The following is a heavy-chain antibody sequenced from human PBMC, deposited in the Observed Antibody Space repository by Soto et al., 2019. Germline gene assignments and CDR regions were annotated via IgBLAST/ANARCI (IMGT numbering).Heavy chain of an antibody. V-gene: IGHV3-7*01. D-gene: IGHD5-18*01. CDR2: IKQDGSEK. Sequence: WWSLRLSCSASVFTFSSYWMSWFRQAPGKGLEWVANIKQDGSEKYYVDSVKGRFTISRDNAKNSLYLQMNSLRAEDTAVYYCARDGGYSYGALDYWGQGTLVTVSS. CDR3: ARDGGYSYGALDY. J-gene: IGHJ4*02. CDR1: VFTFSSYW.